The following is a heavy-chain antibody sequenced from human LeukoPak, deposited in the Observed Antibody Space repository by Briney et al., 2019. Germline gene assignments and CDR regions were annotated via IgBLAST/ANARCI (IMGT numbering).Heavy chain of an antibody. CDR3: ASSVVAAIDY. CDR2: IKSGGSSR. CDR1: GFTFSDYW. J-gene: IGHJ4*02. D-gene: IGHD2-15*01. V-gene: IGHV3-74*01. Sequence: GGSLRLSCAASGFTFSDYWMHWVRQAPGKGLVWVSRIKSGGSSRNYADSVKGRVTISRDNAKNTLYLQMNSLRPEDTAVYFCASSVVAAIDYWGQGTLVTVSS.